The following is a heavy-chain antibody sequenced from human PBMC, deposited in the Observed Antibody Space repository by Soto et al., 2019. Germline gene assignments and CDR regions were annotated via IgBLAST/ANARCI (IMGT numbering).Heavy chain of an antibody. CDR2: VSSSGDRT. CDR3: AKGHYNWNLPGWFDP. V-gene: IGHV3-23*01. CDR1: GYTFTADY. D-gene: IGHD1-20*01. Sequence: VASVKVSCKPSGYTFTADYIHWVRQGPGKGLEWVSGVSSSGDRTYYTDSVKGRFTIARDNSKNTLYLQMDSLRAEDTATYYCAKGHYNWNLPGWFDPWGQGTLVTVSS. J-gene: IGHJ5*02.